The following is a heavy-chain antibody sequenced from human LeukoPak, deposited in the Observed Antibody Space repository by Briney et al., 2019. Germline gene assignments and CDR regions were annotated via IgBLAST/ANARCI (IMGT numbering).Heavy chain of an antibody. CDR1: GFTFSSYS. V-gene: IGHV3-21*04. CDR2: ISSGSSYI. J-gene: IGHJ6*03. D-gene: IGHD3-3*01. Sequence: GGSLRLSCAASGFTFSSYSMNWVRQAPGKGLEWVSSISSGSSYIYYADSVKGRFTISRDNYENTLYLQINSLRVEDTAIYYCAKGSEYYDFWSRYNHYSYHYMDVWGKGTTVTVSS. CDR3: AKGSEYYDFWSRYNHYSYHYMDV.